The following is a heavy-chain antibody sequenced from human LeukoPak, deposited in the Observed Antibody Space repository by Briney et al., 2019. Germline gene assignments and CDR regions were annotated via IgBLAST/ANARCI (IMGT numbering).Heavy chain of an antibody. CDR1: GFSFSSYS. Sequence: GGSLRLSCAASGFSFSSYSMNWVRQAPGKGLEWVSSISTASGYIYYADSVKGRFTISRDNSKNTLYLQMTSLRAEDTAVYYCAKDQVWIVVGSFDYWGQGTLVTVSS. J-gene: IGHJ4*02. CDR2: ISTASGYI. D-gene: IGHD3-22*01. CDR3: AKDQVWIVVGSFDY. V-gene: IGHV3-21*04.